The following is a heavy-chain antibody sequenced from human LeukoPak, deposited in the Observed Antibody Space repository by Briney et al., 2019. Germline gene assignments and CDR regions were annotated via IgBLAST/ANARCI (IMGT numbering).Heavy chain of an antibody. V-gene: IGHV4-59*01. CDR1: GGSMSSYY. CDR3: ARADYDILTGYPTHPFDY. D-gene: IGHD3-9*01. CDR2: IYNSGIT. J-gene: IGHJ4*02. Sequence: SETLSLTCTVSGGSMSSYYWNWIRQPPGKGLEWIGWIYNSGITNYNPSLKSRVTISVDTSKIQFSLKLSSVTAADTAVYYCARADYDILTGYPTHPFDYWGQGTLVTVSS.